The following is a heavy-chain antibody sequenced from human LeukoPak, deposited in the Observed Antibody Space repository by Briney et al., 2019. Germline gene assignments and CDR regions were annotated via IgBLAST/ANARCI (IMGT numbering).Heavy chain of an antibody. CDR2: IYSGGST. V-gene: IGHV3-66*01. Sequence: PPGGSLRLSCAASGFTLSSYAMSWVRQAPGKGLEWVSVIYSGGSTYYADSVKGRFTISRDNSKNTLYLQMNSLRAEDTAVYYCARGPPYGSGSYYNVYWGQGTLVTVSS. D-gene: IGHD3-10*01. CDR3: ARGPPYGSGSYYNVY. J-gene: IGHJ4*02. CDR1: GFTLSSYA.